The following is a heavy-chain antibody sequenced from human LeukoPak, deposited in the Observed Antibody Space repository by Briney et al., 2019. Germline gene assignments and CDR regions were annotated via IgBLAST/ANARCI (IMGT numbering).Heavy chain of an antibody. D-gene: IGHD3-10*01. CDR1: GGSIGRGGYY. CDR3: MRAGPHYGSGTDYSFYGMDV. J-gene: IGHJ6*02. Sequence: SETLSLTCTVPGGSIGRGGYYWTWIRQHPGKGLEWIGYIYYTGSTYYNPSLKSRVAISMDASKNQFSLRLSSVTAADTAVYYCMRAGPHYGSGTDYSFYGMDVWGQGTTVTVSS. CDR2: IYYTGST. V-gene: IGHV4-31*03.